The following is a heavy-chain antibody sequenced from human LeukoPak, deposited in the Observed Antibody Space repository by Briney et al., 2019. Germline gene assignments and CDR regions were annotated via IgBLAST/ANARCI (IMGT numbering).Heavy chain of an antibody. J-gene: IGHJ5*02. Sequence: GASVKVSCKASGYTFTVYYMHWVRQAPGQGLEWMGWINPNSGGTNYAQKFQGRVTMTRDTSISTAYMELSRLRSDDTAVYYCAREAVGGVYYGSGSYFARWFDPWGQGTLVTVSS. CDR1: GYTFTVYY. CDR3: AREAVGGVYYGSGSYFARWFDP. CDR2: INPNSGGT. D-gene: IGHD3-10*01. V-gene: IGHV1-2*02.